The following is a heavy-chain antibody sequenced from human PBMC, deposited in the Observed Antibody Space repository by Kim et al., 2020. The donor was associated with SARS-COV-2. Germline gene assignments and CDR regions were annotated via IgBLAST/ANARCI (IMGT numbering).Heavy chain of an antibody. J-gene: IGHJ6*02. CDR2: RT. CDR3: ARGGDHGMDV. D-gene: IGHD4-17*01. V-gene: IGHV4-34*01. Sequence: RTNYNPSLKSRVTISVDTSKNQFSLKLSSVTAADTAVYYCARGGDHGMDVWGQGTTVTVSS.